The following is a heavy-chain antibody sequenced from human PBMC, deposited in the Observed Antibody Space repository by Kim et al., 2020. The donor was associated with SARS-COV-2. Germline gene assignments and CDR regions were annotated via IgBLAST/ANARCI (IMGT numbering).Heavy chain of an antibody. D-gene: IGHD3-3*01. Sequence: FTISRDNSKNTLYLQMNSLRAEDTAVYYCARDGTPSSITIFGVVISYFDYWGQGTLVTVSS. CDR3: ARDGTPSSITIFGVVISYFDY. V-gene: IGHV3-30*01. J-gene: IGHJ4*02.